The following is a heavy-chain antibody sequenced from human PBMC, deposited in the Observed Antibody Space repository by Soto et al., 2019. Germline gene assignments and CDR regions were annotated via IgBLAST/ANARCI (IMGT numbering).Heavy chain of an antibody. CDR2: IYWNDDK. Sequence: SGPTLVNPTQTLTLTCTFSGFSLSTSGVGVGWIRQPPGKALEWLALIYWNDDKRYSPSLKGRLTITKDTSKNQVVLTMTNMDPVDTATYYCAHRVGVSTFEVIFDYWGQGTLVTVSS. CDR3: AHRVGVSTFEVIFDY. CDR1: GFSLSTSGVG. J-gene: IGHJ4*02. D-gene: IGHD2-15*01. V-gene: IGHV2-5*01.